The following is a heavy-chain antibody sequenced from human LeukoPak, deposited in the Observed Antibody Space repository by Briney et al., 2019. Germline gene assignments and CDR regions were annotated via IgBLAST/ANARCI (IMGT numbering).Heavy chain of an antibody. V-gene: IGHV1-18*01. J-gene: IGHJ5*02. Sequence: ASVKVSCKASGYTFSSYGISWVRQAPGQGLEWMGWISAYNGNTNYAQKLQGRVTMTTDTSTSTAYMELRSLRSDDTAVYYCARDPREYQLQPSPTNWFDPWGQGTLVTVSS. D-gene: IGHD2-2*01. CDR1: GYTFSSYG. CDR3: ARDPREYQLQPSPTNWFDP. CDR2: ISAYNGNT.